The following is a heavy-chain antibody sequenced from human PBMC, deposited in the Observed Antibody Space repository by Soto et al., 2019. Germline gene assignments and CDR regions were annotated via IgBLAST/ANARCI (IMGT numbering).Heavy chain of an antibody. CDR3: ARKGAAASYSHYYMDV. CDR1: GGSISPYY. D-gene: IGHD6-13*01. CDR2: IYYSGNT. V-gene: IGHV4-59*01. J-gene: IGHJ6*03. Sequence: QVQLQESGPGLVKPSETLSLTCTVSGGSISPYYWSWIRQPPGKGLEWIGYIYYSGNTNYNPSLESRVTISVDPSRNQFSLKLTSVTAADTAVYYWARKGAAASYSHYYMDVWGRGTTVTVSS.